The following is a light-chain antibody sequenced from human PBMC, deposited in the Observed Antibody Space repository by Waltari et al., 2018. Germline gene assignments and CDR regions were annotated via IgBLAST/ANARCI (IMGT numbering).Light chain of an antibody. CDR3: QQYFSTPFT. J-gene: IGKJ1*01. V-gene: IGKV4-1*01. CDR1: LTVLHNSNNKNY. Sequence: DIVMTQSPDSLAVSLGERATINCKSSLTVLHNSNNKNYLAWDQQKPGQPPKLLFYWASARESGVPDRFSGRGSGTDFTLTISSLQAEDVAVYYCQQYFSTPFTFGQGTQVEIK. CDR2: WAS.